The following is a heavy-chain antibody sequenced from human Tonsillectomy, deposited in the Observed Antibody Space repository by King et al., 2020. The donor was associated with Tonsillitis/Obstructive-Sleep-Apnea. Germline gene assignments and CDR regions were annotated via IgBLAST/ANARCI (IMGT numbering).Heavy chain of an antibody. CDR2: IWYDGSNK. CDR3: ARDPGLGFWELIAYYYGMDV. V-gene: IGHV3-33*01. J-gene: IGHJ6*02. CDR1: GFTFSSYG. Sequence: VQLVESGGGVVQPGRSLRLSCAASGFTFSSYGMHWVRQAPGKGLEWVAVIWYDGSNKYYADSVKGRFTISRDNSKNTLYLQMNSLRAEDTAVYYCARDPGLGFWELIAYYYGMDVWGQGTTVTVSS. D-gene: IGHD3-10*01.